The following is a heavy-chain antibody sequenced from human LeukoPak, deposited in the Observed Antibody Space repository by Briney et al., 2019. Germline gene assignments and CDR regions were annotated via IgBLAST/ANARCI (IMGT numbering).Heavy chain of an antibody. CDR2: ISGSGGST. Sequence: GGSLRLSCAASGFTFSRYGMHWVRQAPGKGLEWVSAISGSGGSTYYADSVKGRFTISRDNSKNTLYLQMNSLRAEDTAVYYCAKDWGGSIAFDYWGQGTLVTVSS. CDR3: AKDWGGSIAFDY. V-gene: IGHV3-23*01. J-gene: IGHJ4*02. CDR1: GFTFSRYG. D-gene: IGHD6-6*01.